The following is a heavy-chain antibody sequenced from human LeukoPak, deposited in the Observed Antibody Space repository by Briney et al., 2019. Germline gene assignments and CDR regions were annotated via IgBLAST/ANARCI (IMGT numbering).Heavy chain of an antibody. CDR2: ISYDGSNK. Sequence: GGSLRLSCAASGFTFSSYAMHWVRQAPGKGLEWVAVISYDGSNKYYADSVKGRFTISRDNSKNTLYLQMNSLRAEDTAVYYCAREPPRGYLMSDAFDIWGQGTMVTVSS. CDR3: AREPPRGYLMSDAFDI. CDR1: GFTFSSYA. D-gene: IGHD3-22*01. J-gene: IGHJ3*02. V-gene: IGHV3-30*04.